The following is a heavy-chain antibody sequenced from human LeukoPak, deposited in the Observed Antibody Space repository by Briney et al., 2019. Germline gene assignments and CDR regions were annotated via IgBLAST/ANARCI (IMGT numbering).Heavy chain of an antibody. CDR2: IGGTGGST. Sequence: PGGSLRLSCAASVFTFSSYAANWVRQAPGKGLEWVSSIGGTGGSTYYADSVKGRFTICRDNSKNTLYLQMNSLRAEDTAVYYCAKKVGGIYAFDIWGQGTMVTVSS. J-gene: IGHJ3*02. D-gene: IGHD1-26*01. CDR3: AKKVGGIYAFDI. CDR1: VFTFSSYA. V-gene: IGHV3-23*01.